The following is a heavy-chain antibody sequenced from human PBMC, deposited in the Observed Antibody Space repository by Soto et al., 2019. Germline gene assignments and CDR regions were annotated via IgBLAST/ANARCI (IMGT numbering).Heavy chain of an antibody. D-gene: IGHD2-21*01. CDR1: GGSISSSSYY. CDR2: IYYSGST. J-gene: IGHJ1*01. CDR3: VRHLRGAVGLFEYFQH. V-gene: IGHV4-39*01. Sequence: PSETLSLTCTVSGGSISSSSYYWVRIPQPPGKGLKWIGSIYYSGSTYYNPPPKSRVTISVETSTNQFSLKLSSVTAADTAVYYCVRHLRGAVGLFEYFQHWGQGTLVTVSS.